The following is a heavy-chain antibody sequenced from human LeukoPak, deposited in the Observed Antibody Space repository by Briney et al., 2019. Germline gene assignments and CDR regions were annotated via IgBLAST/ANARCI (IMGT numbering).Heavy chain of an antibody. CDR1: GYSISSGYY. CDR2: IYHSGST. CDR3: ARDRGSSSGEYYFDY. J-gene: IGHJ4*02. D-gene: IGHD6-6*01. V-gene: IGHV4-38-2*02. Sequence: SETLSLTCTVSGYSISSGYYWGWIRQPPGKGLGWIGSIYHSGSTYYNPSLKSRVTISVDTSKNQFSLKLSSVTAADTAVYYCARDRGSSSGEYYFDYWGQGTLVTVSS.